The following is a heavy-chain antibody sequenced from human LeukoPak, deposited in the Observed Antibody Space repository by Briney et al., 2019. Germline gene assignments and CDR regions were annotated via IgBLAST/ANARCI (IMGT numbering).Heavy chain of an antibody. D-gene: IGHD3-22*01. J-gene: IGHJ4*02. CDR1: GGSISSYY. CDR3: ARGGRSYYDSSADFDY. V-gene: IGHV4-4*07. Sequence: SETLSLTCTVSGGSISSYYWSWIRQPAEKGLEWIGRIYTSGSTNYNPSLKSRVTMSVDTSKNQFSLKLSSVTAADTAVYYCARGGRSYYDSSADFDYWGQGTLVTVSS. CDR2: IYTSGST.